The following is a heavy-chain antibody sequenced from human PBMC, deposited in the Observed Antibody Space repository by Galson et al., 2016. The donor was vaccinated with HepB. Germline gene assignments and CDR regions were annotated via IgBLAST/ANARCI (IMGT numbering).Heavy chain of an antibody. CDR3: ARGGRSHNWTR. J-gene: IGHJ4*02. CDR1: GGSFSADY. V-gene: IGHV4-34*01. CDR2: INHSGSS. Sequence: SETLPLTCTVYGGSFSADYWSWIRQPPGKGLEWIGEINHSGSSNYNPSLKSRLTVSVDTSKSQFSLKLSSVTAADTAVYYCARGGRSHNWTRWGQGTLVTVSS. D-gene: IGHD1-20*01.